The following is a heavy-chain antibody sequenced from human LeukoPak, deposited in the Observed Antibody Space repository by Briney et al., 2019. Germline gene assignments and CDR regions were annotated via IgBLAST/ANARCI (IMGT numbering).Heavy chain of an antibody. CDR3: ARVLQNYYHLDV. J-gene: IGHJ6*03. V-gene: IGHV4-59*11. D-gene: IGHD3-3*01. Sequence: SETLSLTCTVSGVSINSHYWSWIRQPPGKGLEWIGFIYDSGSANYRSSLESRVTMTLDTSKNQFSLKLNSVTAADTAVYYCARVLQNYYHLDVWGKGTAVTVSS. CDR1: GVSINSHY. CDR2: IYDSGSA.